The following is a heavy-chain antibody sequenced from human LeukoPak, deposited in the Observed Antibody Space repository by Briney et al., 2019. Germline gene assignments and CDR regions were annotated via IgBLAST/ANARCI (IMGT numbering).Heavy chain of an antibody. Sequence: GGSLRLSCAASGFTFSSYAMHWVRQAPGKGLEWVAVISYDGSNKYYADSVKGRFTISRDNSKNTVSLQMNSLRAEDTAVYYCAKDSSGYSDYFDYWGQGTLVTVSS. CDR1: GFTFSSYA. V-gene: IGHV3-30*04. CDR3: AKDSSGYSDYFDY. D-gene: IGHD3-22*01. J-gene: IGHJ4*02. CDR2: ISYDGSNK.